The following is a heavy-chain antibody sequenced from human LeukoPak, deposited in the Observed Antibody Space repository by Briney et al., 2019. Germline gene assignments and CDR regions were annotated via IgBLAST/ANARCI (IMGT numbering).Heavy chain of an antibody. CDR3: AREVWFGESYYYMDV. J-gene: IGHJ6*03. CDR2: INHSGST. Sequence: SETLSLTCAVYGGSFSGYYWSWIRQPPGKGLEWIGEINHSGSTNYNPSLKSRVTISVDTSKNQFSLKLSSVTAADTAVYYCAREVWFGESYYYMDVWGKGTTVTISS. D-gene: IGHD3-10*01. V-gene: IGHV4-34*01. CDR1: GGSFSGYY.